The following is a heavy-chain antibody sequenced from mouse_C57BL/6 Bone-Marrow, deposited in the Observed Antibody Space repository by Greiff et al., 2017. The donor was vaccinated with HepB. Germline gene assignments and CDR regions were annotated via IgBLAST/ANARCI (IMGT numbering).Heavy chain of an antibody. V-gene: IGHV10-3*01. J-gene: IGHJ4*01. CDR3: VGEESTMVTTGEPTGAMDY. D-gene: IGHD2-2*01. CDR1: GFTFNTYA. CDR2: IRSKSSNYAT. Sequence: EVQLVESGGGLVQPKGSLKLSCAASGFTFNTYAMHWVRQAPGKGLEWVARIRSKSSNYATYYADSVKDRFTNSRGDSQSMLYLQMNNLKTEDTAMYYCVGEESTMVTTGEPTGAMDYWGQGTTVTVSS.